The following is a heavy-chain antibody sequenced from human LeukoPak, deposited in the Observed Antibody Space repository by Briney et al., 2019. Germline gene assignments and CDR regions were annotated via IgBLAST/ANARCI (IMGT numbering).Heavy chain of an antibody. V-gene: IGHV1-69*13. D-gene: IGHD6-19*01. CDR1: GGTFSSYA. CDR3: ARSGYSSGWYFGAVDY. CDR2: SIPIFGTA. Sequence: SVTVSCKASGGTFSSYAISWVRQAPGQGLEGMGGSIPIFGTANYAQKFQGRVTITADESTSTAYMELSSLRSEDTAVYYCARSGYSSGWYFGAVDYWGQGTLVTVSS. J-gene: IGHJ4*02.